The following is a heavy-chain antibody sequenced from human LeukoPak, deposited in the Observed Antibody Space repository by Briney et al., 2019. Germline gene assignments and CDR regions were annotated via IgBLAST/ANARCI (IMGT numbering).Heavy chain of an antibody. CDR3: ARAFGYCSSTSCYVTGYFDY. D-gene: IGHD2-2*03. J-gene: IGHJ4*02. CDR1: GGSISSYY. CDR2: IYYSGST. V-gene: IGHV4-59*01. Sequence: SETLSLTCTVSGGSISSYYWSWLRQPPGKGLEWIGYIYYSGSTNYNPSLKSRVTISVDTSKNQFSLKLSSVTAADTAVYYCARAFGYCSSTSCYVTGYFDYWGQGTLVTVSS.